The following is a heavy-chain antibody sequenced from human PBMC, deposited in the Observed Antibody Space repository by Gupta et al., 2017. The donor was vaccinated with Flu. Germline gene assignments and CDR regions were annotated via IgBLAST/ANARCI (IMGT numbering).Heavy chain of an antibody. D-gene: IGHD3-22*01. CDR3: ARDREYYDSSGYYYPAKTAGDY. CDR2: ISAYNGNT. CDR1: GYTFTSYG. V-gene: IGHV1-18*01. J-gene: IGHJ4*02. Sequence: QVQLVQSGAEVKKPGASVKVSCKASGYTFTSYGISWVRQARGQGLEWMGWISAYNGNTNYAQKLQGRVTRTTDTSTSTAYMELRSLRSDDTAVYYCARDREYYDSSGYYYPAKTAGDYWGQGTLVTVSS.